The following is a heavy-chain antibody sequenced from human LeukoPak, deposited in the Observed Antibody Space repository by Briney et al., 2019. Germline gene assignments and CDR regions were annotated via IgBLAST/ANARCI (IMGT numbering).Heavy chain of an antibody. Sequence: GGSLRLSCAASGFTLSSYAMSWVRQAPGKGLEWVSSITSSSTYIYYADSVKGRFTISRDDAKNSLYLQMSSLRAEDTAVYYCARDQGRQTISGVVIIRSGMDCWGQGTLVTVSS. CDR3: ARDQGRQTISGVVIIRSGMDC. D-gene: IGHD3-3*01. CDR1: GFTLSSYA. J-gene: IGHJ4*02. CDR2: ITSSSTYI. V-gene: IGHV3-21*01.